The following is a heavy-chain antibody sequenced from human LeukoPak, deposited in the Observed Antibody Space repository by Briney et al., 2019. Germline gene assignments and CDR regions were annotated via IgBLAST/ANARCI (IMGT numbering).Heavy chain of an antibody. Sequence: PGGSLRLSCAASGFTFSSYAMSWVRQAPGKGLEWVSAISGSGGSTCYADSVKGRFTISRDNSKNTLYLQMNSLRAEDTAVYYCAKGDYYDSSGYYPDWGQGTLVTVSS. CDR3: AKGDYYDSSGYYPD. CDR2: ISGSGGST. CDR1: GFTFSSYA. J-gene: IGHJ4*02. D-gene: IGHD3-22*01. V-gene: IGHV3-23*01.